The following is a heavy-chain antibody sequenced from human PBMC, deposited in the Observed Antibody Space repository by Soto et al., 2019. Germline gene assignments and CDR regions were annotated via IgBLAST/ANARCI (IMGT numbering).Heavy chain of an antibody. CDR1: GFSFNMYG. D-gene: IGHD3-22*01. V-gene: IGHV3-64D*06. CDR3: VKPPAYYSDSTTYYYV. Sequence: GGSLRLSCSASGFSFNMYGVHWVRQAPGKGLQYVSAISSSGDNTYYADSVKGRFTISRDNSKNTLYLQMRSLRTEDTAVYYCVKPPAYYSDSTTYYYVWGRGTLVTVSS. J-gene: IGHJ4*01. CDR2: ISSSGDNT.